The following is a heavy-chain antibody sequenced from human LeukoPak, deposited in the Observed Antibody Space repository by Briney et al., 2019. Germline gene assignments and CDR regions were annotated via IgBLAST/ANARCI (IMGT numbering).Heavy chain of an antibody. D-gene: IGHD2-2*02. CDR2: INPNSGGT. J-gene: IGHJ2*01. Sequence: ASVKVSCKASGYTFTGYYMHWVRQAPGQGLEWMGWINPNSGGTNYAQKFQGRVTMTRDTSISTPYMELSRLRSDDTAVYYCARGHQDIVVVPAAIPHFDLWGRGTLVTVSS. CDR1: GYTFTGYY. CDR3: ARGHQDIVVVPAAIPHFDL. V-gene: IGHV1-2*02.